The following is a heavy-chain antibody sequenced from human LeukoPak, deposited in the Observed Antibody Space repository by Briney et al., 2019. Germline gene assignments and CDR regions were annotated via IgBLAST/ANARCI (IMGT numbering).Heavy chain of an antibody. V-gene: IGHV4-4*02. D-gene: IGHD2-2*01. CDR1: GGSISSSNW. J-gene: IGHJ4*02. Sequence: SETLSLTCAVSGGSISSSNWWSWVRQPPGKGLEWIGEIYHSGSTNYNPSLKSRVTISVDKSKNQFSLKLSSVTAADTAVYYCARGSTSSDRLYYFDYRGQGTLVTVSS. CDR3: ARGSTSSDRLYYFDY. CDR2: IYHSGST.